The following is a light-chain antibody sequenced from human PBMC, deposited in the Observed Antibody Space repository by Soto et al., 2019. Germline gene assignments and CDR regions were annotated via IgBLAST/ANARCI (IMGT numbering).Light chain of an antibody. J-gene: IGKJ5*01. Sequence: EIVLTQSPGTLSLSPGERATLSCRASQSVGSNYLAWYQQKPGQAPRLLISGASRRAPGTPDRFSGSGSGTDFTLTISSLQPEDFAVYSCQQYSKSPITFGQGTRLEI. CDR1: QSVGSNY. V-gene: IGKV3-20*01. CDR2: GAS. CDR3: QQYSKSPIT.